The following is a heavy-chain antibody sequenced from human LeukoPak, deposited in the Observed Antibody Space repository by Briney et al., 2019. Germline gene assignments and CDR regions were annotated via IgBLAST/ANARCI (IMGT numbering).Heavy chain of an antibody. CDR2: ISGSGGST. V-gene: IGHV3-23*01. J-gene: IGHJ4*02. CDR1: GFTFSSYA. D-gene: IGHD2-8*02. CDR3: AKGNTGLFDH. Sequence: PGGSLRLSCAASGFTFSSYAMSWVRQAPGKGLEWVSAISGSGGSTYYADSVKGRFTISRDNSKNTLYLQLNSLRVEDTAVYYCAKGNTGLFDHWGQGTLVTVSS.